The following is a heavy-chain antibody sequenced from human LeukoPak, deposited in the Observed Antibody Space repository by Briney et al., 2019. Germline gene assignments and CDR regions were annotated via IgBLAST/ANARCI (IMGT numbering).Heavy chain of an antibody. CDR3: ARGEYYDSSGYYYPFDY. D-gene: IGHD3-22*01. CDR1: GGSISSSSYY. Sequence: PSETLSLTCTVSGGSISSSSYYWSWIRQHPGKGLEWIGYIYYSGSTYYNPSLKSRVTISVDTSKNQFSLKLSSVTAADTAVYYCARGEYYDSSGYYYPFDYWGQGTLVTVSS. J-gene: IGHJ4*02. CDR2: IYYSGST. V-gene: IGHV4-31*03.